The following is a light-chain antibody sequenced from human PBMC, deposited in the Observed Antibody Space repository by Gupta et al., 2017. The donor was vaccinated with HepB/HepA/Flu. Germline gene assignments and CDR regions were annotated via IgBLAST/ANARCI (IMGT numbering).Light chain of an antibody. CDR1: QSISSW. CDR2: KAS. J-gene: IGKJ4*01. V-gene: IGKV1-5*03. CDR3: QQYNSYPLT. Sequence: DIQMTLSPSTLSASVGDRVTITCRASQSISSWLAWYQQKPGKAPKLLIYKASSLESGVPSRFSGSGSGTEFTLTISSLQPDDFATYYCQQYNSYPLTFGGGTKVEIK.